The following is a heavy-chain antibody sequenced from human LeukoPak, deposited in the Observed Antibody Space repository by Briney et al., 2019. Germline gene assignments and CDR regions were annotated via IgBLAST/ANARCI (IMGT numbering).Heavy chain of an antibody. D-gene: IGHD3-3*01. J-gene: IGHJ4*02. CDR3: AKGTTSFGVVIILPTYFDY. Sequence: GGSLRLSCAASGFTFSGYAMSWVRQAPGKGLEWVSAISGSGGSTYYADSVKGRFTISRDNSKNTLYLQMNSLRAEDTAVYYCAKGTTSFGVVIILPTYFDYWGQGTLVTVSS. CDR2: ISGSGGST. V-gene: IGHV3-23*01. CDR1: GFTFSGYA.